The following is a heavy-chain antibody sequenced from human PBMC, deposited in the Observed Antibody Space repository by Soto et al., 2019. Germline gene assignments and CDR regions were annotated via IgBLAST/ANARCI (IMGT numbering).Heavy chain of an antibody. CDR3: GRRFLYGDYNGVAFDN. CDR1: GGSISSGGYS. Sequence: KTSETLSLTCAVSGGSISSGGYSWSWIRQPPGKGLEWIVYIYHSGSTYYNPSLKSRVTISVDRCKNQFSLKLSSVTAADTAVYSCGRRFLYGDYNGVAFDNCGTETMVTVS. D-gene: IGHD4-17*01. J-gene: IGHJ3*02. V-gene: IGHV4-30-2*01. CDR2: IYHSGST.